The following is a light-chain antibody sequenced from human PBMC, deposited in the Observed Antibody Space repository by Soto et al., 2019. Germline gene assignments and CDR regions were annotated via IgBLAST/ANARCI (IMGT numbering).Light chain of an antibody. Sequence: DIPMTQSPSSLSASVLERVIITCRASQSINTYLNWYQQKPGKAPKLLIYAASSLQSGVPSRFSGSGSRTDFSLTITSLQPEDFATYYCQQSYSIPYTFGQGTKVDI. J-gene: IGKJ2*01. CDR1: QSINTY. V-gene: IGKV1-39*01. CDR3: QQSYSIPYT. CDR2: AAS.